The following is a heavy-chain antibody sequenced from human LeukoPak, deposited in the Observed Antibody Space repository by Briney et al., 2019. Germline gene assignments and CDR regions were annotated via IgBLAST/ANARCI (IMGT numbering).Heavy chain of an antibody. CDR2: ISGSGGST. CDR1: GFTFSSYA. D-gene: IGHD3-22*01. CDR3: VKGHYDSSGHNYFDY. J-gene: IGHJ4*02. Sequence: GGSLRLSCAASGFTFSSYAMSWVRQAPGKGLEWVSAISGSGGSTYYADSVKGRFTISRDNSKNTLYLQMNSLRAEDTAVYYCVKGHYDSSGHNYFDYWGQGTLVTVSS. V-gene: IGHV3-23*01.